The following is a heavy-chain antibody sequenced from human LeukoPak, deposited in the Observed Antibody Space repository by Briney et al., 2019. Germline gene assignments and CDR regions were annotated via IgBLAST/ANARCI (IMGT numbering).Heavy chain of an antibody. D-gene: IGHD2-21*02. J-gene: IGHJ6*03. Sequence: SVKVSCKASGGTFSSYAISWVRQAPGQGLEWMGGIIPIFGTANYAQKFQGRVTITTDESTSTAYMELSSLRPEDTAVYYCARGNCGGDCYPCYYYYHMDVWGKGTTVTVSS. CDR2: IIPIFGTA. CDR1: GGTFSSYA. CDR3: ARGNCGGDCYPCYYYYHMDV. V-gene: IGHV1-69*05.